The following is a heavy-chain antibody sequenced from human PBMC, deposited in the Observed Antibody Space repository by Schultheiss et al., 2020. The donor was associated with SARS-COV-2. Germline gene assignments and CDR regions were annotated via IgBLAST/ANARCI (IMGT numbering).Heavy chain of an antibody. Sequence: SETLSLTCAVSGGSISSGGYSWSWIRQPPGKGLEWIGYIYHSGSTYYNPSLKSRVTISVDTSKNQFSLKLSSVTAADTAVYYCARGPRLRYYYYGMDVWGQGTTVTVSS. CDR1: GGSISSGGYS. CDR3: ARGPRLRYYYYGMDV. V-gene: IGHV4-30-2*01. CDR2: IYHSGST. J-gene: IGHJ6*02.